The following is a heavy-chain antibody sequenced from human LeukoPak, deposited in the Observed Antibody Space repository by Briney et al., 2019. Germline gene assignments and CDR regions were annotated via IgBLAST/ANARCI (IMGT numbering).Heavy chain of an antibody. CDR1: GFTFSSYW. J-gene: IGHJ4*02. Sequence: GGSLRLSCAASGFTFSSYWMHWVRQAPGKGLVWVSRINSDGSSTSYADSVKGRFTISRDNAKNSLYLQMNSLRAEDTAVYYCARAGQGPAFDYWGQGTLVTVSS. CDR2: INSDGSST. CDR3: ARAGQGPAFDY. V-gene: IGHV3-74*01.